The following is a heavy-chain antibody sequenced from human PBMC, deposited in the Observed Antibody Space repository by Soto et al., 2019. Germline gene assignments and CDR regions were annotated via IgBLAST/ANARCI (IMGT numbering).Heavy chain of an antibody. J-gene: IGHJ4*02. Sequence: QVHLQESGPGQVKPSETMSLTCTASGASIRNFYWNWVRQFPGKGLEWIGQIYNGERTNYNPSLKSRVTISVDTSKNQFSLKLSSVTVADTAVYYCAQTTGWPGFDYWGQGTLVAVSS. CDR2: IYNGERT. CDR3: AQTTGWPGFDY. V-gene: IGHV4-59*01. CDR1: GASIRNFY. D-gene: IGHD6-19*01.